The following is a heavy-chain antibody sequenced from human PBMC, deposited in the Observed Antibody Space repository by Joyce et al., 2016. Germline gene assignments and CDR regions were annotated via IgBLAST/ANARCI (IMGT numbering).Heavy chain of an antibody. J-gene: IGHJ6*02. V-gene: IGHV3-21*01. Sequence: QLVESGGGVVKAGGSLRLSCEASGSTFSSSSMSWFRQAPGKGVGWVAAISATSYYRFHAETVRGRFTVSRDNAKKTLYLQMNSLRAEDSAVFYCARGGISYYYAMDVWGQGTTVTVSS. CDR3: ARGGISYYYAMDV. CDR1: GSTFSSSS. D-gene: IGHD3-16*01. CDR2: ISATSYYR.